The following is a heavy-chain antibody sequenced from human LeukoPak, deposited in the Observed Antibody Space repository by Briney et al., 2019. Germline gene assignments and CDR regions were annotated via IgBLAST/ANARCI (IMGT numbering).Heavy chain of an antibody. CDR2: IYTSGST. D-gene: IGHD6-13*01. CDR3: ARSYSSSWYRYFDY. J-gene: IGHJ4*02. Sequence: PSQTLSLTCTVSGGSISSGSYYWSWIRQPAGKGLEWIGRIYTSGSTNYNPSLKSRVTISVDTSKNQLSLKLSSVTAADTAVYYCARSYSSSWYRYFDYWGQGTLVTVSS. V-gene: IGHV4-61*02. CDR1: GGSISSGSYY.